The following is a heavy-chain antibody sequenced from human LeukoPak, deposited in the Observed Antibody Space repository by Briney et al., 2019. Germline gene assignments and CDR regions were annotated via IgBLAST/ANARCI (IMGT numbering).Heavy chain of an antibody. CDR2: ISYDGSNK. D-gene: IGHD3-22*01. CDR3: ARDHLTVVTWYFDL. CDR1: GFTFSSYA. V-gene: IGHV3-30-3*01. J-gene: IGHJ2*01. Sequence: GGSLRLSCAASGFTFSSYAMHWVRQAPGKGLEWVAVISYDGSNKYYADSVKGRFTISRDNSKNTLYLQMNSLRAEDTAVYYCARDHLTVVTWYFDLWGRGTLVTVSS.